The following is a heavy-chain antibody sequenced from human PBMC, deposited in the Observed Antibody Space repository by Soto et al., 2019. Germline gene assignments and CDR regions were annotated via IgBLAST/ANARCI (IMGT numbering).Heavy chain of an antibody. Sequence: GASVKVSCKASGYTFTSYDVNWVRQATGQGLEWMGWMNPNSGNTGYAQKFQGRATMTRNTSISTAYMELSSLRSEDTAVYYCARVGDSSSWLTVGWFDPWGQGTLVTVSS. CDR2: MNPNSGNT. V-gene: IGHV1-8*01. CDR1: GYTFTSYD. CDR3: ARVGDSSSWLTVGWFDP. D-gene: IGHD6-6*01. J-gene: IGHJ5*02.